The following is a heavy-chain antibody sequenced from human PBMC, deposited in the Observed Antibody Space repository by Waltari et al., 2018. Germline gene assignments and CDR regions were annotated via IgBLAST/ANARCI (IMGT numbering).Heavy chain of an antibody. CDR3: ARGSGARAFDI. CDR1: GFTFSSYW. V-gene: IGHV3-74*01. J-gene: IGHJ3*02. D-gene: IGHD3-10*01. CDR2: MKSDGSST. Sequence: EVQLVESGGGLVQPGGYMRLSCAASGFTFSSYWMHWVRKAPGKGLLWVSRMKSDGSSTSYAYSVKGRFTISRDNAKNTLYLQMNSLRAEDTAVYYCARGSGARAFDIWGQGTMVTVSS.